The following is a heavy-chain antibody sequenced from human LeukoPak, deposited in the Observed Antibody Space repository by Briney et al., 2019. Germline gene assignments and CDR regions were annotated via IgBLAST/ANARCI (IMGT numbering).Heavy chain of an antibody. CDR1: GYTFTDHY. Sequence: GASVKVSCQALGYTFTDHYFHWLRQAPGQGIEWMGWINLNSGGTNYAQKFQGRVTMTRDTSISTAYMELSRLTSDDTAVYFCARDSIEAPGLSFDYWGQGTLVTVSS. CDR2: INLNSGGT. D-gene: IGHD6-13*01. J-gene: IGHJ4*02. CDR3: ARDSIEAPGLSFDY. V-gene: IGHV1-2*02.